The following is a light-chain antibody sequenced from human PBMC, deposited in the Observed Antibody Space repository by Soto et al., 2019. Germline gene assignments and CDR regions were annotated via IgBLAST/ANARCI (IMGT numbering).Light chain of an antibody. CDR1: QSVSSN. J-gene: IGKJ2*01. CDR2: GAS. CDR3: QQYSTWPPQYT. V-gene: IGKV3-15*01. Sequence: EIVMTQSPATLSVSPGERATLSCRASQSVSSNLAWYQQKPGQAPRLLIYGASTRATGIPARFSGSGSGTEFTLTISSLQSEDFAVYYCQQYSTWPPQYTFGQGTKLDIK.